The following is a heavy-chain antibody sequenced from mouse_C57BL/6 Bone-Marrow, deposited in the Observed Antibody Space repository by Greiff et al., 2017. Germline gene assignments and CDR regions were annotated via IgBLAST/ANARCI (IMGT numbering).Heavy chain of an antibody. Sequence: EVQLVESGGGLVQPGGSMKLSCVASGFTFSNYWMNWVRQSPEKGLEWVAQIRLKSDNYATHYAESVKGRFTISRDDSKSSVYLQMNNLRAEDTGIYYCTGGSNPFDYWGQGTTLTVSS. CDR3: TGGSNPFDY. CDR1: GFTFSNYW. J-gene: IGHJ2*01. V-gene: IGHV6-3*01. D-gene: IGHD1-1*01. CDR2: IRLKSDNYAT.